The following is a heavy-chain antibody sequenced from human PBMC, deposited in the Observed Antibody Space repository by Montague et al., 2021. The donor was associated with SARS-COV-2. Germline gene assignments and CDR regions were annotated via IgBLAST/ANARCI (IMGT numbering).Heavy chain of an antibody. CDR1: GFSLSTSGMC. J-gene: IGHJ4*02. D-gene: IGHD3-22*01. CDR3: ARTMDAGTYYYDSSGYYPFDY. CDR2: IDWDDDK. V-gene: IGHV2-70*01. Sequence: PALVKPTQTLTLTCTFSGFSLSTSGMCVSWIRQPPGKALEWLALIDWDDDKYYSTSLKTRLTISKDTSKNQVVLTMTNMDPVDTATYYCARTMDAGTYYYDSSGYYPFDYWGQGTRVTVSS.